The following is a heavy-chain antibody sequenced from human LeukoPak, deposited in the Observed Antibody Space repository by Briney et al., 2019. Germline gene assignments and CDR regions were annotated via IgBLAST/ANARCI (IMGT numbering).Heavy chain of an antibody. D-gene: IGHD3-10*01. V-gene: IGHV3-21*01. CDR2: ISSSSSYI. J-gene: IGHJ4*02. CDR1: GFTFSSYS. Sequence: GGSLRLSCAASGFTFSSYSMNWVRQAPGKGLEWVSSISSSSSYIYYTDSVKGRFTISRDNAKNSLYLQMNSLRAEDTAVYYCARWGEWPPFDYWGQGTLVTVSS. CDR3: ARWGEWPPFDY.